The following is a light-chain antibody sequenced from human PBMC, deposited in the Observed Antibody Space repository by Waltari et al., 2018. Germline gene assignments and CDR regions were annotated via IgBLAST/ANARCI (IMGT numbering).Light chain of an antibody. Sequence: IVMTQSPDPLAVSLVERATINCKSTQSVLFRSNSKNSLAWYQRKPGQPHKLLIYWASTRESGVPDRFSGSGSGTDFTLTISSLQAEDVAVYYCQQFYTTPPTFGQGTKVEIK. V-gene: IGKV4-1*01. CDR1: QSVLFRSNSKNS. J-gene: IGKJ1*01. CDR2: WAS. CDR3: QQFYTTPPT.